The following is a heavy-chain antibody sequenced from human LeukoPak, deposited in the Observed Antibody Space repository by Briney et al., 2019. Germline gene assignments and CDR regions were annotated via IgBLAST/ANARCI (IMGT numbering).Heavy chain of an antibody. D-gene: IGHD6-6*01. Sequence: GGSLRLSCAASGFNLDDYAMHWVRQAPGKGLEWVSGIDWNSGSIAYADSVKGRFTISRDNAKTSVYLQMSSLRTEDTALYYCAKDKGIGIAARREFDYWGQGTLVTVSS. J-gene: IGHJ4*02. CDR1: GFNLDDYA. CDR3: AKDKGIGIAARREFDY. CDR2: IDWNSGSI. V-gene: IGHV3-9*01.